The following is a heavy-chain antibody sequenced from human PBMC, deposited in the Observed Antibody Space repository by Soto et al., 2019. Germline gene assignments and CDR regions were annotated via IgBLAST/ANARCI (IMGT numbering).Heavy chain of an antibody. V-gene: IGHV4-31*11. J-gene: IGHJ4*02. CDR3: ARTKRDFDY. CDR1: GGSFSGYY. Sequence: SETLSLTCAVYGGSFSGYYWSWIRQHPGKGLEWIGYIYYSGSTYYNPSLKSRVTISVDTSKNQFSLKLSSVTAADTAVYYCARTKRDFDYWGQGTQVTVSS. CDR2: IYYSGST.